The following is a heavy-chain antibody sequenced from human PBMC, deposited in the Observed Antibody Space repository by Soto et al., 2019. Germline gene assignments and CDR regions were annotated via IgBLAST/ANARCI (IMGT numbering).Heavy chain of an antibody. V-gene: IGHV3-30-3*01. CDR2: ISYDGSNK. D-gene: IGHD5-18*01. J-gene: IGHJ4*02. CDR1: GFTFSSYA. CDR3: ARRIQPYYFDY. Sequence: QVQLVESGGGVVQPGRSLRLSCAVSGFTFSSYAMHWVRQAPGKGLEWVAVISYDGSNKYYADSVKGRFTISRDNSKNTLYLQMNSLRAEDTAVYYGARRIQPYYFDYWGQGTLVTVSS.